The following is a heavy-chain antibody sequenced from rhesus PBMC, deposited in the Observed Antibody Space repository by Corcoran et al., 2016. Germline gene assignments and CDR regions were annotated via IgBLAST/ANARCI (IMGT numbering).Heavy chain of an antibody. V-gene: IGHV4-173*01. CDR1: GGSISSNY. CDR3: AREYGYSGYSYFDY. J-gene: IGHJ4*01. CDR2: IPGSGGST. Sequence: QVQLQESGPGRVKPSETLSLTCAVSGGSISSNYWSWSRQPPGKGLEWVGRIPGSGGSTDYTPSLKSRVTISTDTSKTQFSLKLSSVTAADTAVYYCAREYGYSGYSYFDYWGQGVLVTVSS. D-gene: IGHD5-30*01.